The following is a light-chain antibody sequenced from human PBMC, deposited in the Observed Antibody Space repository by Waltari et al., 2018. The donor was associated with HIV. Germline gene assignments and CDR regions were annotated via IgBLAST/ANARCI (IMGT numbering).Light chain of an antibody. V-gene: IGLV2-23*02. CDR2: DVS. Sequence: QSVLTQPPSVSAAPGQRVTISCSVSSSTIGSNAVSWYQQHPVPAPKLMMYDVSERPTGVTNRFSGSESGDTACLTVSGRRAEDEADYYCCSDAGRVVFGGGTKLTVL. J-gene: IGLJ2*01. CDR1: SSTIGSNA. CDR3: CSDAGRVV.